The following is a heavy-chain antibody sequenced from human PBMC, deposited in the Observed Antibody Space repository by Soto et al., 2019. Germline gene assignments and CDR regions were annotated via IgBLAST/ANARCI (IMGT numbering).Heavy chain of an antibody. V-gene: IGHV4-31*03. Sequence: QVQLQESGPGLVKPSQTLSLTCTVSGASISSGGYYWSWIRQHPGKGLEWIGGIYYSGVTYYNPSLKSRVTISVDTSKNQFSLKLSSVTAADTAVYYCARERRQHLEPGAFDVWGQGTTVTVSS. CDR1: GASISSGGYY. J-gene: IGHJ3*01. D-gene: IGHD6-13*01. CDR3: ARERRQHLEPGAFDV. CDR2: IYYSGVT.